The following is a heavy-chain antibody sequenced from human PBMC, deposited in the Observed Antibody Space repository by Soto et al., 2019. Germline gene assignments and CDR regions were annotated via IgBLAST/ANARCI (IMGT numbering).Heavy chain of an antibody. D-gene: IGHD2-21*01. CDR2: INHSGST. CDR1: GGSFSGYY. J-gene: IGHJ5*02. CDR3: ARTNIWVIDP. V-gene: IGHV4-34*01. Sequence: PSETLSLTCAVYGGSFSGYYWSWIRQPPGKGLEWIGEINHSGSTNYNPSLKSRVTISVDTSKNQFSLKLSSVTAADTAVYYCARTNIWVIDPWGQGTLVTVSS.